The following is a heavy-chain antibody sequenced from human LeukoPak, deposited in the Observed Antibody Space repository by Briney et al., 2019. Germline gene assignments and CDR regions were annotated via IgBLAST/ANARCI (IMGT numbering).Heavy chain of an antibody. V-gene: IGHV1-69*04. CDR2: IIPILGIA. Sequence: SVKVSCKASGGTFSSYAISWVQQAPGQGLEWMGRIIPILGIANYAQKFQGRVTITADKSTSTAYMELSSLRSEDTAVYYCARDGRSYYDTYYYYGMDVWGQGTTVTVSS. D-gene: IGHD3-22*01. J-gene: IGHJ6*02. CDR3: ARDGRSYYDTYYYYGMDV. CDR1: GGTFSSYA.